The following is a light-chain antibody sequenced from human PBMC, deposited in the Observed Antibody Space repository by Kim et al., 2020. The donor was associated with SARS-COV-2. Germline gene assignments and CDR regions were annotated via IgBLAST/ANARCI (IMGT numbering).Light chain of an antibody. J-gene: IGKJ5*01. V-gene: IGKV3-11*01. Sequence: LPPGERATLSRRASHSTGTSLAWYQPKPGQAPRLLIHDASNGATDIPARFSGSGSGTDFTLTISSLEPEDFAVYFCQQRSSWPPTFGQGTRREIK. CDR3: QQRSSWPPT. CDR2: DAS. CDR1: HSTGTS.